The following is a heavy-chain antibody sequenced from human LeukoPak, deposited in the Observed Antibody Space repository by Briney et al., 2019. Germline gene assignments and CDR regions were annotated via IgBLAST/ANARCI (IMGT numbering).Heavy chain of an antibody. CDR2: ISYDGSNK. D-gene: IGHD3-22*01. Sequence: GGSLRLSCAASGFTFSSYAMHWVRQAPGKGLEWVAVISYDGSNKYYADSVKGRFTISRDNSKNTLYLQMNSLRAEDTAVYYCATAGGSGYYRSHYYFDYWGQGTLVTVSS. CDR3: ATAGGSGYYRSHYYFDY. CDR1: GFTFSSYA. J-gene: IGHJ4*02. V-gene: IGHV3-30*04.